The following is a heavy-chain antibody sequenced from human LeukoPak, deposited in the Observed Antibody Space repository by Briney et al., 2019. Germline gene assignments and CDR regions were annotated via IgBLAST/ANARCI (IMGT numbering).Heavy chain of an antibody. CDR3: ATATPKYSGYESI. J-gene: IGHJ4*02. V-gene: IGHV3-30*07. Sequence: GGSLRLSCAASGFTFSSYAMHWVRQAPGKGLEWVAVISYDGSNKYYADSVKGRFTISRDNSKNTLYLQMDSLRAEDTAVYYCATATPKYSGYESIWGQGTLVTVSS. CDR1: GFTFSSYA. CDR2: ISYDGSNK. D-gene: IGHD5-12*01.